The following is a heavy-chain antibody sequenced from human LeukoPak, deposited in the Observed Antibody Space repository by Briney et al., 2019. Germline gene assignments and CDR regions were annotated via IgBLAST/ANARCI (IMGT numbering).Heavy chain of an antibody. V-gene: IGHV3-53*01. D-gene: IGHD1-26*01. CDR1: GFTVSSDY. J-gene: IGHJ6*02. Sequence: RGSLRLSCAASGFTVSSDYMNWVRQAPGKGLEWVSVIQSGGTTYYADSVKGRFTISRDISKNTLYLQMDSLRAEDTAVYYCTREPWGAKGAAWGMDVWGQGTTVTVSS. CDR2: IQSGGTT. CDR3: TREPWGAKGAAWGMDV.